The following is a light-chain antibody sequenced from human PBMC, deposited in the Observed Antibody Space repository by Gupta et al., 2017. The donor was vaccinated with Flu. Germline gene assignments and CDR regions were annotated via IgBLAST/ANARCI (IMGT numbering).Light chain of an antibody. CDR1: QVFGSH. V-gene: IGKV3-15*01. CDR2: DTS. CDR3: QQYKSWPLT. Sequence: GERATLSCRASQVFGSHLSWFQQKPGQAPRLLIYDTSTRATGIPARFSGSGSGTEFTLTISSLQSEDFAVYYCQQYKSWPLTFGGGTKVEIK. J-gene: IGKJ4*01.